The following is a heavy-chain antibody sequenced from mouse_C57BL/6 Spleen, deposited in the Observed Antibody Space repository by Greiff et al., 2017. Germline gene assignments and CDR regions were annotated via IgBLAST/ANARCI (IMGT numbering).Heavy chain of an antibody. J-gene: IGHJ2*01. CDR2: ISSGGSYT. Sequence: EVKLEESGGDLVKPGGSLKLSCAASGFTFSSYGMSWVRQTPDKRLEWVATISSGGSYTYYPDSVKGRFTISRDNAKNTLYLQMSSLKSEDTAMYYCASVVIHYFDYWGQGTTLTVSS. D-gene: IGHD1-1*01. CDR3: ASVVIHYFDY. V-gene: IGHV5-6*02. CDR1: GFTFSSYG.